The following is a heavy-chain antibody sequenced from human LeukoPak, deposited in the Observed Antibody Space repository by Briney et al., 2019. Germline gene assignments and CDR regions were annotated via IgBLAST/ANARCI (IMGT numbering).Heavy chain of an antibody. CDR3: ARDSGSYSLGWFDP. CDR1: GGSINNYY. CDR2: IFTSGST. V-gene: IGHV4-4*07. Sequence: SETLSLTCAVSGGSINNYYWSWIRQPAGKGLEWIGRIFTSGSTNYNPSLKSRVTMSVDTSKNQFSLKLSSVTAADTAVYYCARDSGSYSLGWFDPWGQGTLVTVSS. D-gene: IGHD1-26*01. J-gene: IGHJ5*02.